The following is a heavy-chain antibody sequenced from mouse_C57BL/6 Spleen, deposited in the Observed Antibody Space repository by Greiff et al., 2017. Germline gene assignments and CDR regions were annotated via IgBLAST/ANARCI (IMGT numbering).Heavy chain of an antibody. CDR2: IYPRDGST. CDR1: GYTFTSYD. V-gene: IGHV1-85*01. J-gene: IGHJ4*01. Sequence: VKLQESGPELVKPGASVKLSCKASGYTFTSYDINWVKQRPGQGLEWIGWIYPRDGSTKYNEKFKGKATLTVDTSSSTAYMELHSLTSEDSAVYFCAREDYGSSWAMDYWGQGTSVTVSS. D-gene: IGHD1-1*01. CDR3: AREDYGSSWAMDY.